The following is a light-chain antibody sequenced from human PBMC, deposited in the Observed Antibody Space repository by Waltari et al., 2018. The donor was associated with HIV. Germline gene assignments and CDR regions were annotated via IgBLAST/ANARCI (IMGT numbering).Light chain of an antibody. CDR3: AAWDDSLNGWV. J-gene: IGLJ3*02. CDR2: SNN. CDR1: RSNIGSNT. Sequence: QPPSASGTPGQRVTISCSGSRSNIGSNTVSWYQQLPGTAPKLFIYSNNQRPSGVPDRFSGSKSGTSASLAISGLQSEDEADYYCAAWDDSLNGWVFGGGTKLTVV. V-gene: IGLV1-44*01.